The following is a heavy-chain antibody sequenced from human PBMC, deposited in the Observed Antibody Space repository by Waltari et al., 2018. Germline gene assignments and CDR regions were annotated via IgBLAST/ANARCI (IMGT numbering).Heavy chain of an antibody. D-gene: IGHD6-13*01. V-gene: IGHV2-5*01. CDR3: ALLGIAAAGDAFDI. Sequence: QITLKESGPTLVKPTQTLTLTCTFSGFSLSTSGVGVGWIRQPPAKALEWLALIYWNDDKRYSPSLKSRLTITKDTSKNQVVLTMTNMDPVDTATYYCALLGIAAAGDAFDIWGQGTMVTVSS. CDR2: IYWNDDK. J-gene: IGHJ3*02. CDR1: GFSLSTSGVG.